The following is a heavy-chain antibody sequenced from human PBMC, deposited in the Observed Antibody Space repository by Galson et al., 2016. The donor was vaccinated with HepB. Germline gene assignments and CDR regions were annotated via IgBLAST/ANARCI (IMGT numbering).Heavy chain of an antibody. CDR1: GFAFSSHW. CDR3: VRDHSVVPTTAYNWFDP. J-gene: IGHJ5*02. CDR2: INSDGTIX. V-gene: IGHV3-74*01. Sequence: SLRLXXAASGFAFSSHWMYXVRQALGKGLXXXSRINSDGTIXKYADSVXGRFTISRDNAKNTLYLQMNSLRAEDTAVYFCVRDHSVVPTTAYNWFDPWGRGXXXTVSS. D-gene: IGHD4-23*01.